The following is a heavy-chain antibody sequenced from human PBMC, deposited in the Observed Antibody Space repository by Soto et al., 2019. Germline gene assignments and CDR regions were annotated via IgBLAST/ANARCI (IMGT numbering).Heavy chain of an antibody. CDR1: GGSISSSNFY. CDR3: ARGLLRFLEWPQAYYHMDV. Sequence: SETLSLTCTVSGGSISSSNFYWGCIRQPPGKGLEWIGSISYSGTSYYNPSLKSRVTMSIDTSKKQFSLKMTSVTAADTAVYYCARGLLRFLEWPQAYYHMDVWGTGTTVTVSS. D-gene: IGHD3-3*01. J-gene: IGHJ6*03. V-gene: IGHV4-39*01. CDR2: ISYSGTS.